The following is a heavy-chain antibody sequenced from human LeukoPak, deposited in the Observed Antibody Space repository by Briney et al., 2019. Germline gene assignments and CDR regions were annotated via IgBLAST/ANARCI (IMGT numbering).Heavy chain of an antibody. CDR3: ARRGSIIFRSYYYYYMDV. Sequence: PSETLSLTSTVSGGSIPSYYWSWIRQPPGKGLEWIGDIYTSGSINYNPSLKSRVTLSIDTSKNRFSLKLSSVTAADTAVYYCARRGSIIFRSYYYYYMDVWGKGTTVTVSS. J-gene: IGHJ6*03. CDR1: GGSIPSYY. CDR2: IYTSGSI. V-gene: IGHV4-4*09. D-gene: IGHD3-10*01.